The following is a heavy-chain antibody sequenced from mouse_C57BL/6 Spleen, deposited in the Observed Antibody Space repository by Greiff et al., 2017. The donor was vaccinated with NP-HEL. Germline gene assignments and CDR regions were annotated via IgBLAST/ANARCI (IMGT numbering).Heavy chain of an antibody. J-gene: IGHJ2*01. CDR1: GFTFSSYT. CDR3: ARQGDYFDY. V-gene: IGHV5-9*01. Sequence: EVKLVESGGGLVKPGGSLKLSCAASGFTFSSYTMSWVRQTPEKRLEWVATISGGGGNTYYPDSVKGRFTISRDNAKNTLYLQMSSLRSEVTALYYCARQGDYFDYCGQGTTLTVSS. CDR2: ISGGGGNT.